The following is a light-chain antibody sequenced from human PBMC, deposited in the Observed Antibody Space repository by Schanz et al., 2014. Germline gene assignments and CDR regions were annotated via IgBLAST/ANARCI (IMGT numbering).Light chain of an antibody. Sequence: EIVLTQSPATLSLSPGERATLSCRASQSVSSYLAWYQQKPGQAPRLLIYDASNRATGIPARFSGSGSGTDFTLTISSLEPEDFGVYYCQQYGSSPWTFGQGTKVEIK. J-gene: IGKJ1*01. CDR2: DAS. CDR1: QSVSSY. V-gene: IGKV3-11*01. CDR3: QQYGSSPWT.